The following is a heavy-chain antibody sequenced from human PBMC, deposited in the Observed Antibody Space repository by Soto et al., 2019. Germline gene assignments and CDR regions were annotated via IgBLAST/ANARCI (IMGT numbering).Heavy chain of an antibody. D-gene: IGHD3-16*02. Sequence: ASVKVSCKASGYTFTSYAMHRVRQAPGQRLEWMGWINAGNGNTKYSQKFQGRVTITRDTSASTAYMELSSLRSEDTAVYYCARESAYYDYVWGSYRPAPFDYWGQGTLVTVSS. V-gene: IGHV1-3*01. CDR1: GYTFTSYA. J-gene: IGHJ4*02. CDR3: ARESAYYDYVWGSYRPAPFDY. CDR2: INAGNGNT.